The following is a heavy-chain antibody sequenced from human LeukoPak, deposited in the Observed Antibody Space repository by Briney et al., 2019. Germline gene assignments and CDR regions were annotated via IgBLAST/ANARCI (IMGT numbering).Heavy chain of an antibody. J-gene: IGHJ4*02. Sequence: SETLSLTCTVSGVSTTNGIYYWAWIRQPPGKGLEWIGCVHNVGSTYYNLSLRSRVTMSIDTSKNQFSLRLNSVTAADTAVYYCARHAEYNSGWHFYLDHWGQGILVTVSS. CDR2: VHNVGST. CDR3: ARHAEYNSGWHFYLDH. D-gene: IGHD6-19*01. CDR1: GVSTTNGIYY. V-gene: IGHV4-39*01.